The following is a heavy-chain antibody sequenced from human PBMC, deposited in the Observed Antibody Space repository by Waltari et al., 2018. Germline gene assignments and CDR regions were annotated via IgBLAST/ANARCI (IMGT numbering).Heavy chain of an antibody. V-gene: IGHV3-23*01. D-gene: IGHD1-26*01. Sequence: EVQLLESGGGLVQPGGSLRLSCAASGFTFSSYAMSWVRQAPGKGLEWVSAISGSGGSTYYAASVKGRFTISRDNSKNTLYLQMNSLRAEDTAVYYCAKGVGAQGGGGYWGQGTLVTVSS. CDR3: AKGVGAQGGGGY. CDR1: GFTFSSYA. J-gene: IGHJ4*02. CDR2: ISGSGGST.